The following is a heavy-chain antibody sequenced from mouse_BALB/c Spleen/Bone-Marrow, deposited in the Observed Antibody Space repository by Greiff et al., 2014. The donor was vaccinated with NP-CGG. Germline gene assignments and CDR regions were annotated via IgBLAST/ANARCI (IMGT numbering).Heavy chain of an antibody. CDR2: IWGDGGT. CDR1: GFSLTSYG. D-gene: IGHD1-1*01. J-gene: IGHJ3*01. Sequence: VQLQQSGPGLVAPSQSLSITCTVSGFSLTSYGVSWVRQPPGKGLEWLGVIWGDGGTNYHSPLISRLSISKDNSKNQVFLKLNSLQTDDTATYYCALVGDLRLAYWGQGTLVTVSA. V-gene: IGHV2-3*01. CDR3: ALVGDLRLAY.